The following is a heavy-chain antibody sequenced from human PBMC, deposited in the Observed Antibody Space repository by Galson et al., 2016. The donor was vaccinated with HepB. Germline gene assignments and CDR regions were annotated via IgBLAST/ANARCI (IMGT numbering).Heavy chain of an antibody. Sequence: SETLSLTCAVSGVSISTNAWWSWVRLPPGKGLEWIGEVYHNGNTNYNPSLRGRVIISVDTSKNQFSLKLSSVTAADTAVYYCARGDGSGFYYYGMDVWGQGTTVTVSS. CDR2: VYHNGNT. J-gene: IGHJ6*02. V-gene: IGHV4-4*02. D-gene: IGHD3-22*01. CDR1: GVSISTNAW. CDR3: ARGDGSGFYYYGMDV.